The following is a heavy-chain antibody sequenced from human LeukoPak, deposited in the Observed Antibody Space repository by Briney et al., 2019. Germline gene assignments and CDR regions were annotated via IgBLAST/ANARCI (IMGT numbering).Heavy chain of an antibody. J-gene: IGHJ4*02. CDR3: ARHFWDYYGSGDYFDY. D-gene: IGHD3-10*01. V-gene: IGHV4-39*01. Sequence: SETLSLTCTVSGVSISSSNSYWGWIRQPPGKGLEWIGSIYYSGNTYYNASLKSQVSISIDTSKNQFSLKLSSVTAADTAVYYCARHFWDYYGSGDYFDYWGQGTLVTVSS. CDR2: IYYSGNT. CDR1: GVSISSSNSY.